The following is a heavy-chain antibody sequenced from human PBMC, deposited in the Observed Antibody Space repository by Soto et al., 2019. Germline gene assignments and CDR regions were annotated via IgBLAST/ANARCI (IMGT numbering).Heavy chain of an antibody. CDR1: GFTFSSYG. Sequence: QVQLVESGGGVVQPGRSLRLSCAASGFTFSSYGMHWVRQAPGKGLEWVAVISYDGSNKYYADSVKGRFTIYRDNSKNTLYLQRNSLGAEDTGVYYCAKDKRGYYYDSSGPFDYWGQGTLVTVSS. CDR2: ISYDGSNK. D-gene: IGHD3-22*01. J-gene: IGHJ4*02. V-gene: IGHV3-30*18. CDR3: AKDKRGYYYDSSGPFDY.